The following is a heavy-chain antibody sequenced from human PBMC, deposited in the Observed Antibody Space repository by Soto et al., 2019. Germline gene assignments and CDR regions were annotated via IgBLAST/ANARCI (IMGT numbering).Heavy chain of an antibody. J-gene: IGHJ6*02. CDR1: GGSISSYY. CDR3: GRLYGSGSPPGGYYYGMDV. CDR2: IYYSGST. Sequence: QVQLQESGPGLVKPSETLSLTCTVSGGSISSYYWSWIRQPPGKGLEWIGYIYYSGSTNYNPSRKSRVTISVDTSKHQFSLKLSSVTAADTSVYYCGRLYGSGSPPGGYYYGMDVWGQGTTVTVSS. V-gene: IGHV4-59*08. D-gene: IGHD3-10*01.